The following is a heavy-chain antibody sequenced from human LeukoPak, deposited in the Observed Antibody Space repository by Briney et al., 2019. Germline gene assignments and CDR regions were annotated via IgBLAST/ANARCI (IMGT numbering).Heavy chain of an antibody. CDR3: ARAPLGYGDAFDI. D-gene: IGHD5-18*01. CDR1: GGTFSSYA. Sequence: GASVKVSCKASGGTFSSYAISWVRQAPGQGLGWMGRIIPILGIANYAQKFQGRVTITADKSTSTAYMELSSLRSEDTAVYYCARAPLGYGDAFDIWGQGTMVTVSS. J-gene: IGHJ3*02. CDR2: IIPILGIA. V-gene: IGHV1-69*04.